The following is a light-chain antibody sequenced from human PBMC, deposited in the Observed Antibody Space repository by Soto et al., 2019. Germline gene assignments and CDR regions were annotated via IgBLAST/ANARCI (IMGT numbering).Light chain of an antibody. CDR1: SSDVGGYNY. J-gene: IGLJ1*01. CDR2: DVS. Sequence: QSALTQPRSVSGSPGQSVTISCTGTSSDVGGYNYVSWYQHHPGKAPKLMIYDVSKRPSGVPDRFSGSKSGNTASLTISGLQAEDEADYYCCSYAGSYTHYVFGTGTKLTFL. CDR3: CSYAGSYTHYV. V-gene: IGLV2-11*01.